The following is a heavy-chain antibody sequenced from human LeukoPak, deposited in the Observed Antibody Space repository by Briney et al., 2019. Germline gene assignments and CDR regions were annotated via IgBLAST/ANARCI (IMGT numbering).Heavy chain of an antibody. V-gene: IGHV4-59*01. D-gene: IGHD6-19*01. J-gene: IGHJ4*02. CDR3: ARVGVAGTTYFDY. CDR1: GGSISSYY. Sequence: SETLSLTCTVSGGSISSYYWSWIRQPPRRGLEWIGYIYYSGSTNYNPSLKSRVTISVDTSKNQFSLKLSSVTAADTAVYYCARVGVAGTTYFDYWGQGTLVTVSS. CDR2: IYYSGST.